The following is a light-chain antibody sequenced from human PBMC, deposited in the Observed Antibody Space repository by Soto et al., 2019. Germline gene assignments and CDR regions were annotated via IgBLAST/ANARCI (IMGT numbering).Light chain of an antibody. CDR3: PSYDSSLSGYV. V-gene: IGLV1-40*01. J-gene: IGLJ1*01. CDR1: SSNIGSFSD. Sequence: QSVLTQPPSVSGAPGQRVTISCTGTSSNIGSFSDVHWYQHLPGTAPKLLIYGNNNRPSGVPDRFAGSQSGTSASLAITGLRSEDEADYYCPSYDSSLSGYVFGTGTKLTVL. CDR2: GNN.